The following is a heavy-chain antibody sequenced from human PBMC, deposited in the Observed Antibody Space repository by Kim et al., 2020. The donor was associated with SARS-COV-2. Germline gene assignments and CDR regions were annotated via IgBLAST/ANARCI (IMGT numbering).Heavy chain of an antibody. V-gene: IGHV4-34*01. CDR1: GGSFSGYY. J-gene: IGHJ6*03. Sequence: SETLSLTCAVYGGSFSGYYWSWIRQPPGKGLEWIGEINHSGSTNYNPSLKSRVTISVDTSKNQFSLKLSSVTAADTAVYYCARVGRFLEWLLSYHYYYY. D-gene: IGHD3-3*01. CDR2: INHSGST. CDR3: ARVGRFLEWLLSYHYYYY.